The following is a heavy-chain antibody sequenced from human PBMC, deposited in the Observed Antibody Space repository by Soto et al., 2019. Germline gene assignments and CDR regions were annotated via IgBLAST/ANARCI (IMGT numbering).Heavy chain of an antibody. V-gene: IGHV3-33*01. CDR1: GFTFSSYG. CDR3: ARDGGYYDILTGYYHHDAFDI. CDR2: IWYDGSNK. J-gene: IGHJ3*02. Sequence: GGSLRLSCAASGFTFSSYGMHWVRQAPGKGLEWVAVIWYDGSNKYYADSVKGRFTISRDNSKNTLYLQMNSLRAEDTAVYYCARDGGYYDILTGYYHHDAFDIWGQGTMVTVSS. D-gene: IGHD3-9*01.